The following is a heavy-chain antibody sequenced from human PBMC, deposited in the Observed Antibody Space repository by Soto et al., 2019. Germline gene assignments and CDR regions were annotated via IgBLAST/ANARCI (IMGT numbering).Heavy chain of an antibody. CDR3: TTDLNYGSGIFGEYGMDV. CDR2: IKSKTDGGTT. D-gene: IGHD3-10*01. V-gene: IGHV3-15*07. J-gene: IGHJ6*02. CDR1: GFTFSNAW. Sequence: GGSLRLSCAASGFTFSNAWMNWVRQAPGKGLEWVGRIKSKTDGGTTDYAAPVKGRFTIYRDDSKNTLYLQMNSLKTEDTAVYYCTTDLNYGSGIFGEYGMDVWGQGTTVTVSS.